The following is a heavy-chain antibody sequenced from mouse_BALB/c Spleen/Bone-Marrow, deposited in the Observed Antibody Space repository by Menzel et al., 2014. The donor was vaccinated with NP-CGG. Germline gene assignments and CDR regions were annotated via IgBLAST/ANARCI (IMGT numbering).Heavy chain of an antibody. CDR3: ARKGAMITHYYAMDY. J-gene: IGHJ4*01. CDR1: GFTFSSFG. Sequence: EVQGVESGGGLVQPGGSRKLSCAASGFTFSSFGMHWVRQAPEKGLERVAYISNGSSTIYYADTVKGRFTISRDNPKNTLFLQMTSLRSEDTAMYYCARKGAMITHYYAMDYWGQGTSVTVSS. V-gene: IGHV5-17*02. CDR2: ISNGSSTI. D-gene: IGHD2-4*01.